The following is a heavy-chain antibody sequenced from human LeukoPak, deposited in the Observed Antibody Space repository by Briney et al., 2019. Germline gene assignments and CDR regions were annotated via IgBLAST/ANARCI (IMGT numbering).Heavy chain of an antibody. CDR1: GGSISSDY. V-gene: IGHV4-59*01. CDR2: INHSGNT. CDR3: ARLLPVAARGWYFDL. D-gene: IGHD6-19*01. Sequence: SETLSLTCTVSGGSISSDYWSWIRQPPGKGLEWIGYINHSGNTNYHPSLMSRLMISVDTSMNQFSMKPSSVAAADSAVYYCARLLPVAARGWYFDLWGRSTLVTVSS. J-gene: IGHJ2*01.